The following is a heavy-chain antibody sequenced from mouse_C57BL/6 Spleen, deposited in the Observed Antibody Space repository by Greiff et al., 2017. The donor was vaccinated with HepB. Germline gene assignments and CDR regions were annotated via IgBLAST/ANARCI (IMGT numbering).Heavy chain of an antibody. Sequence: EVQVVESGGGLVKPGGSLKLSCAASGFTFSDYGMHWVRQAPEKGLEWVAYISSGSSTIYYADTVKGRFTISRDNAKNTLFLQMTSLRSEDTAMYYCARAPSYYYGSSPWFAYWGQGTLVTVSA. D-gene: IGHD1-1*01. CDR1: GFTFSDYG. J-gene: IGHJ3*01. CDR2: ISSGSSTI. CDR3: ARAPSYYYGSSPWFAY. V-gene: IGHV5-17*01.